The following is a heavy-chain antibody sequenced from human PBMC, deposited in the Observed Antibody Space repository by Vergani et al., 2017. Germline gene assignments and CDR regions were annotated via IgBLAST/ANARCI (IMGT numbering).Heavy chain of an antibody. Sequence: EVQLVESGGGLVKPGGSLRLSCAASGFTFSSYSMNWVRQAPGKGLEWVSSISSSSSYIYYADSVKGRFTISRDNAKNSLYLQMNSLRAEDTAVYYCAREPEIVVVPAAMFDPWGQGTLVTVSS. CDR3: AREPEIVVVPAAMFDP. CDR2: ISSSSSYI. V-gene: IGHV3-21*01. J-gene: IGHJ5*02. D-gene: IGHD2-2*01. CDR1: GFTFSSYS.